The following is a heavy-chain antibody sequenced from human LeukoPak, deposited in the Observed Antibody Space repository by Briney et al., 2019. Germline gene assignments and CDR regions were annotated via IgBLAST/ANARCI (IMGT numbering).Heavy chain of an antibody. CDR1: GFTVSSNY. Sequence: GGSLRLSCAASGFTVSSNYMSWVRQAPGKGLEWVSVIYSGGSTYYADSVKGRFTISRDNSKNTLYLQMNSLRAEDTAVYYCARDLGGIVVVPAAIRGYNWFDPWGQGTLVTVSS. J-gene: IGHJ5*02. V-gene: IGHV3-53*01. CDR3: ARDLGGIVVVPAAIRGYNWFDP. CDR2: IYSGGST. D-gene: IGHD2-2*02.